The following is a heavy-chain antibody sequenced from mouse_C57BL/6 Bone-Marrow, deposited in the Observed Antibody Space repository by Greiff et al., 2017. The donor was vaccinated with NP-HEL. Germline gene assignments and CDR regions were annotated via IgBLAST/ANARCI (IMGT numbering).Heavy chain of an antibody. CDR1: GYTFTSYW. V-gene: IGHV1-55*01. CDR2: IYPGSGST. J-gene: IGHJ4*01. Sequence: QVQLQQPGAELVKPGASVKMSCKASGYTFTSYWITWVKQRPGQGLEWIGDIYPGSGSTNYNEKFKSKATLTVDTSSSTAYMQLSSLTSADSAVYYCASGWLPPYAMDYWGQGTSVTVSS. D-gene: IGHD2-3*01. CDR3: ASGWLPPYAMDY.